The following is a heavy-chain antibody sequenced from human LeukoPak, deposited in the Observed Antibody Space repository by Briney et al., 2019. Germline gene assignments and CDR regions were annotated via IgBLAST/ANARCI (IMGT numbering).Heavy chain of an antibody. V-gene: IGHV1-69*06. CDR1: GGTFSSYA. J-gene: IGHJ4*02. CDR3: ATGGSGSLDY. D-gene: IGHD1-26*01. Sequence: ASVKVSCKASGGTFSSYAISWVRQAPGQGLEWMGGIIPIFGTANYAQKFQGRVTMTEDTSTDTAYMELSSLRSEDTAVYYCATGGSGSLDYWGQGTLVTVSS. CDR2: IIPIFGTA.